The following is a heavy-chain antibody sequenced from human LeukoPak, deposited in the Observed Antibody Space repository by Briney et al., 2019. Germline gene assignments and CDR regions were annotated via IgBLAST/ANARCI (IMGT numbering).Heavy chain of an antibody. J-gene: IGHJ5*02. CDR2: IYHSGST. Sequence: SETLSLTCAVSGGSISSSNWWSWVRQPPGKGLEWIGEIYHSGSTNYNPSLKSRVTISVDKSKNQFSLKLSSVTAADTAVYYCASGTYSSSWDYNWFDPWGQGTLVTVSS. V-gene: IGHV4-4*02. CDR3: ASGTYSSSWDYNWFDP. D-gene: IGHD6-13*01. CDR1: GGSISSSNW.